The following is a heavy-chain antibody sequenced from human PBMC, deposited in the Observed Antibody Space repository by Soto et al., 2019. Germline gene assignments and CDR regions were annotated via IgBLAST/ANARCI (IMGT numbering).Heavy chain of an antibody. CDR1: GGSFSGYY. CDR3: ARGRYYYDSSGYQNYFDY. CDR2: INHSGST. D-gene: IGHD3-22*01. J-gene: IGHJ4*02. V-gene: IGHV4-34*01. Sequence: SETLSLTCAVYGGSFSGYYWSWIRQPPGKGLEWIGEINHSGSTNYNPSLKSRVTISVDTSKNQFSLKLSSVTAADTAVYYCARGRYYYDSSGYQNYFDYWGQGTPVTVSS.